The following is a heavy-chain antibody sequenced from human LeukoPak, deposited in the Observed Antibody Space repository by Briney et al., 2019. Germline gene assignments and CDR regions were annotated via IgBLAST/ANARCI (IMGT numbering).Heavy chain of an antibody. V-gene: IGHV3-73*01. J-gene: IGHJ4*02. D-gene: IGHD3-10*01. CDR2: IRSKANSYAT. CDR1: GFTFSGSA. Sequence: GGSLRLSCAASGFTFSGSAIHWVRQASGKGLEWVGRIRSKANSYATAYAASVKGRFTISRDDSKNTAYLQMNSLKTEDTAVYYCTRRGSNTYYFDYWGQGTLVTVSS. CDR3: TRRGSNTYYFDY.